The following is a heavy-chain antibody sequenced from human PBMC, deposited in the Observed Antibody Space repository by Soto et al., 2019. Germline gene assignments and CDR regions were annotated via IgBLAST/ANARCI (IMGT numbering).Heavy chain of an antibody. D-gene: IGHD2-2*01. V-gene: IGHV5-51*01. Sequence: PGESLKISCKGSGYSFTNYWIGWVRQMPRKGLEWMGFIYPSDSDTRYSPSFQGQVTISADKSISTAYLQWSSLKASDTAMYYCASSPRGYCSSTSCRELGNYYGMDVWGQGTTVTVSS. CDR2: IYPSDSDT. CDR3: ASSPRGYCSSTSCRELGNYYGMDV. CDR1: GYSFTNYW. J-gene: IGHJ6*02.